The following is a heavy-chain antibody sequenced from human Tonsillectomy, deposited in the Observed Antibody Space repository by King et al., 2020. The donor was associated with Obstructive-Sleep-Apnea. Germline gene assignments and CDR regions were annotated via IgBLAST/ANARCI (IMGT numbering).Heavy chain of an antibody. J-gene: IGHJ4*02. CDR1: GFTFSDYW. CDR2: IKQDGSEK. Sequence: VQMVESGGGLVQSGGSLRLSCAASGFTFSDYWMTWVRQAPGKGLEWVANIKQDGSEKYYVDSVKGRFTISIDNADNSLSLQMDSLRAEDTAVYYCAKGSYRHDYWGQGTLVTVSS. D-gene: IGHD3-16*02. V-gene: IGHV3-7*01. CDR3: AKGSYRHDY.